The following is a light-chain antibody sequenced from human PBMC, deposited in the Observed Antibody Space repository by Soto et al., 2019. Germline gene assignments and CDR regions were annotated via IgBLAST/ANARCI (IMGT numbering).Light chain of an antibody. CDR3: TSYDSSLSGTYV. CDR2: GNS. CDR1: SSNIGAGYD. J-gene: IGLJ1*01. Sequence: QSVLTQPPSVSGAPGKRVTISCTGSSSNIGAGYDVHWYQQLPGTAPKLLIYGNSNRPSGVPDRFSGSKSGTSASLAITGLQAEDEAYYYCTSYDSSLSGTYVFGTGTKLTVL. V-gene: IGLV1-40*01.